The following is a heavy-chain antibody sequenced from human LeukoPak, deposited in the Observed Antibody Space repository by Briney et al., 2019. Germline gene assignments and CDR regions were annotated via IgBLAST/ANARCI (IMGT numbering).Heavy chain of an antibody. CDR1: GGSISSYY. Sequence: SETLSLTCTVSGGSISSYYWSWIRQPPGKGLKWIGYIYYSGSTNYNPSLKSRVTISVDTSKNQFSLKLSSVTAADTAVYYCARGGDCSGGSCYGDFDYWGQGTLVTVSS. J-gene: IGHJ4*02. V-gene: IGHV4-59*01. CDR2: IYYSGST. CDR3: ARGGDCSGGSCYGDFDY. D-gene: IGHD2-15*01.